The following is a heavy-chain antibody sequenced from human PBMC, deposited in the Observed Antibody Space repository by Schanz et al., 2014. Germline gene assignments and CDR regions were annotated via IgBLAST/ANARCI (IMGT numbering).Heavy chain of an antibody. D-gene: IGHD2-2*01. CDR2: ISYDGNNE. CDR3: AKDYQDCSSTSCYLWENYYMDV. Sequence: QVQLVESGGGVVQPGRSRRLSCEASGFTFSSYGMHWVRQAPGKGLEWVAVISYDGNNEDYADSVKGRFSISRDNSQNTLYLQMDSLRAEDTAVYYCAKDYQDCSSTSCYLWENYYMDVWGKGTTVTVSS. CDR1: GFTFSSYG. J-gene: IGHJ6*03. V-gene: IGHV3-30*18.